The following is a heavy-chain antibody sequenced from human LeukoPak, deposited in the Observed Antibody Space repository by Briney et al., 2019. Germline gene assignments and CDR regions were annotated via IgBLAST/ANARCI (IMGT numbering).Heavy chain of an antibody. V-gene: IGHV1-69*01. CDR1: GGTFSSYA. CDR2: IIPIFGTA. D-gene: IGHD2-2*01. J-gene: IGHJ4*02. Sequence: SVKVSCKASGGTFSSYAISWVRQAPGQGLEWMGGIIPIFGTANYAQKFQGRVTITADESTSTAYMELSSLRSEDTAVYYCARAGSDCSSTSCCIDYWGQGTLVTVSS. CDR3: ARAGSDCSSTSCCIDY.